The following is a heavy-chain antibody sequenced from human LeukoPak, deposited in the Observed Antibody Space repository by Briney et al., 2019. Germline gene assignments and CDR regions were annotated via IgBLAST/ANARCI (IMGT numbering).Heavy chain of an antibody. J-gene: IGHJ5*02. Sequence: PSETLSLTCTVSGGSISSSSYYWGWIRQPPGKGLEYIGSIYYSGSTYYNPSLKSRVTISVDTSKNQFSLKLSSVTAADTAVYYCARLTYCSDSSGHSHCFDPWGQGTLVTVSS. V-gene: IGHV4-39*01. CDR2: IYYSGST. CDR1: GGSISSSSYY. D-gene: IGHD3-22*01. CDR3: ARLTYCSDSSGHSHCFDP.